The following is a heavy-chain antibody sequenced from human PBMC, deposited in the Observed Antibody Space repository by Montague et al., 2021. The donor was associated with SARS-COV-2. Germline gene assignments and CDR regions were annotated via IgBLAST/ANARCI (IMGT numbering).Heavy chain of an antibody. D-gene: IGHD5-18*01. CDR1: GGTISSSDYY. CDR2: IYYSGST. V-gene: IGHV4-39*01. J-gene: IGHJ6*02. Sequence: SETLSLTCTVSGGTISSSDYYWGWIRQPPGKGLEWIGTIYYSGSTYYSPSLKSRVTLSVDTSKNQFSLKLTSLTAADTAVYYCARSSGYNYDISYYGMDVWGQGP. CDR3: ARSSGYNYDISYYGMDV.